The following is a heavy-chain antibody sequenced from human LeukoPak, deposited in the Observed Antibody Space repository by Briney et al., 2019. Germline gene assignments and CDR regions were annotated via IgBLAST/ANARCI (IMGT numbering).Heavy chain of an antibody. D-gene: IGHD6-19*01. V-gene: IGHV4-34*01. J-gene: IGHJ4*02. Sequence: SETLSLTCAVYGGSFSGYYWSWIRQPPGKGLEWIGEINHSGSTNYNPSLKSRVTISVDTSKNQFSLKLSSVTAADTAVYYCASWAINNSGWTGFDYWGQGTLVTVSS. CDR2: INHSGST. CDR3: ASWAINNSGWTGFDY. CDR1: GGSFSGYY.